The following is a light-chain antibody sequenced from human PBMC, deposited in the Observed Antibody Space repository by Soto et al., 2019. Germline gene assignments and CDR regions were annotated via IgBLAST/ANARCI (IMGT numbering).Light chain of an antibody. V-gene: IGKV3-11*01. CDR1: QSIDIY. CDR3: QQRKFWLS. J-gene: IGKJ4*01. Sequence: TVLTQSPATLSLSPGERATLSCRASQSIDIYLAWYQLRPGQAPRFLIYDASNRPPGIPARFSGSGSGTDFTLTISSLEPEDFAIYYCQQRKFWLSFGGGTKVEIK. CDR2: DAS.